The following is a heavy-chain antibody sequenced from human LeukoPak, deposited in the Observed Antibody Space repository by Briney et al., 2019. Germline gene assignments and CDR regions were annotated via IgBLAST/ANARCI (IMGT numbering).Heavy chain of an antibody. CDR2: IHNSGRT. J-gene: IGHJ4*02. D-gene: IGHD1-26*01. V-gene: IGHV4-59*08. Sequence: PSETLSLTCSVSGGSVSSYYWSGSRQSPGKGLEWIWYIHNSGRTNYNPSLKSRVTGFVDTSKNQVSLRLSSVTAADTAVYYCARHGTISSESYFDYWGQGALVTVSS. CDR3: ARHGTISSESYFDY. CDR1: GGSVSSYY.